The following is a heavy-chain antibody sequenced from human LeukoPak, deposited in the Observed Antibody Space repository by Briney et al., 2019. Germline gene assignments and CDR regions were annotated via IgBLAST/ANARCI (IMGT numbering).Heavy chain of an antibody. Sequence: PSETLSLTCTVSGGSISSGDYYWSWIRQPAGKGLEWIGRIYTTGSTNYKPSLKSRVTMSIDTPKSQFSLRLSSVTAADTAVYFCAREHSGYDRADSWGQGTLVTVSS. CDR1: GGSISSGDYY. V-gene: IGHV4-61*02. CDR3: AREHSGYDRADS. CDR2: IYTTGST. J-gene: IGHJ4*02. D-gene: IGHD5-12*01.